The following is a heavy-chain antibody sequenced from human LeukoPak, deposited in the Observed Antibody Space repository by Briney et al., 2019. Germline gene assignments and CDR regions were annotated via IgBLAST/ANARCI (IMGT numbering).Heavy chain of an antibody. CDR2: ISYDGSDK. J-gene: IGHJ4*02. CDR3: AKDLSAKYYDFWSGYPVDY. V-gene: IGHV3-30*18. D-gene: IGHD3-3*01. Sequence: GGSLRLSCAASGFTLSDYWMHWVRQAPGKGLEWVAVISYDGSDKYYADSVKGRFTISRDNSKNTLYLQMNSLRAEDTAVYYCAKDLSAKYYDFWSGYPVDYWGQGTLVTVSS. CDR1: GFTLSDYW.